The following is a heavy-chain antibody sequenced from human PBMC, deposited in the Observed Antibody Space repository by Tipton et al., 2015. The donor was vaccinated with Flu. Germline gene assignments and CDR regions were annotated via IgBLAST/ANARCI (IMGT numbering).Heavy chain of an antibody. J-gene: IGHJ5*02. D-gene: IGHD4-11*01. CDR2: IHSSGST. CDR3: ARRDYSNYVSDPNSWFDP. V-gene: IGHV4-4*09. CDR1: GGSISDHY. Sequence: GLVKPSETLSLKCTVSGGSISDHYWSWIRQPPGKGLEWIGYIHSSGSTNYNPSLKSRVSMSVDTSKNQFSLKVFSVTAADTAVYYCARRDYSNYVSDPNSWFDPWGQGILVTVSS.